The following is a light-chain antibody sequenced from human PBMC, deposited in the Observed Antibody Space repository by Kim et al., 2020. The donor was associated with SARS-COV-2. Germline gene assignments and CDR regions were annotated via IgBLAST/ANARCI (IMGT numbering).Light chain of an antibody. V-gene: IGKV3-15*01. J-gene: IGKJ1*01. CDR3: QQYSNSWT. CDR1: QSVSNN. Sequence: EIVMTQSPATLSVSPGERATLFCRASQSVSNNLAWYQQKPGKAPRLLIYGASTRATGIPARFSGSGSGTEFTLTISSLQSEDFALYCCQQYSNSWTFGQGTKVDIK. CDR2: GAS.